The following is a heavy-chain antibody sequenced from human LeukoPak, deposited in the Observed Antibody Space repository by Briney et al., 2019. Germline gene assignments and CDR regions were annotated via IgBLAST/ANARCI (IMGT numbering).Heavy chain of an antibody. CDR3: AKQHTNDFWSGYPFDY. V-gene: IGHV3-23*01. CDR2: ISSSGGST. J-gene: IGHJ4*02. Sequence: GGSLRLSCAASGFTFDDYAMSWVRQAPGKGLEWVSAISSSGGSTYYADSVKGRFTISRDNSKNTLYLQMNSLRADDTAVYYCAKQHTNDFWSGYPFDYWGQGTLVTVSS. D-gene: IGHD3-3*01. CDR1: GFTFDDYA.